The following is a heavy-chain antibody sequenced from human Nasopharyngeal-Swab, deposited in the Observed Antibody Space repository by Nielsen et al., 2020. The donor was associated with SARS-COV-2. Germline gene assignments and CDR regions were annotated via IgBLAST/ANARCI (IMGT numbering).Heavy chain of an antibody. J-gene: IGHJ4*02. CDR3: TTGRGYSYGNIYYFGY. Sequence: GESLKISCAASGFTFSNAWMSWVRQAPGKGLEWVGRIKSKTDGGTTDYAAPVKGRFTISRDDSKTTLYLQMNSLKTEDTAVYYCTTGRGYSYGNIYYFGYWGQGTLVTVSS. V-gene: IGHV3-15*01. CDR2: IKSKTDGGTT. CDR1: GFTFSNAW. D-gene: IGHD5-18*01.